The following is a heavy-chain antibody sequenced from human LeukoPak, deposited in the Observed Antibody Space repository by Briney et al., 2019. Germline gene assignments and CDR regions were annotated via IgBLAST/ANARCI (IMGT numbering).Heavy chain of an antibody. J-gene: IGHJ5*02. V-gene: IGHV3-9*01. CDR2: ISWNSGSI. CDR1: GFTFDDYA. Sequence: GGSLRLSCAASGFTFDDYAMHWVRQAPGKGLEWVSGISWNSGSIGYADSVKGRFTISRDNAKNSLYLQMNSLRAEDTALYYCAKDTAMVTGVLWFDPWGQGTLVTVSS. CDR3: AKDTAMVTGVLWFDP. D-gene: IGHD5-18*01.